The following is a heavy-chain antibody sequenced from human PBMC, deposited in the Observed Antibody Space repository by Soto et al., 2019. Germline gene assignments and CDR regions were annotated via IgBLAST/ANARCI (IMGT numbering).Heavy chain of an antibody. CDR3: ARGNSYGSYWYFDL. J-gene: IGHJ2*01. CDR1: GHTFNNFG. D-gene: IGHD5-18*01. V-gene: IGHV1-18*04. Sequence: QVQLVQSETEVKNPGASVRVSCKASGHTFNNFGITWVRQAPGQGLEWMGWIHADNGNTNYAQDLQGRVTMTADRSTSTAYMELRSLRSDDTAVYYCARGNSYGSYWYFDLWGRGTLVIVSS. CDR2: IHADNGNT.